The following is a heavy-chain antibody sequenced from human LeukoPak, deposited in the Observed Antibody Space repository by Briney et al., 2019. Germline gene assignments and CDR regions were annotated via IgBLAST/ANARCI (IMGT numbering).Heavy chain of an antibody. V-gene: IGHV3-23*01. CDR1: GFTFSSYA. CDR2: FGGTGGST. CDR3: AKYFVRGGYWLDP. Sequence: GGSLRLSCAASGFTFSSYAMSWVRQAPGKGLEWVSAFGGTGGSTYYADSVKGRFTVSRDNSKNTLYLQMNSLRAEDSAVYYCAKYFVRGGYWLDPRGRGTLVTVSS. D-gene: IGHD3-10*01. J-gene: IGHJ5*02.